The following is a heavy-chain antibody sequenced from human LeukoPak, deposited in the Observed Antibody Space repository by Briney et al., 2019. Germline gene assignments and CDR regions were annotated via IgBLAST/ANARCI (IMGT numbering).Heavy chain of an antibody. V-gene: IGHV3-23*01. D-gene: IGHD3-10*01. J-gene: IGHJ4*02. CDR3: AKGPLYGSGTDY. CDR2: ISGSGGST. Sequence: GGSLRLSCAASGFTFSSYAMSWVRQAPGEGLEWVSAISGSGGSTYYADSVKGRFTISRDNSKNTLYLQMNSLRAEDTAVYYCAKGPLYGSGTDYWGQGTLLTVSS. CDR1: GFTFSSYA.